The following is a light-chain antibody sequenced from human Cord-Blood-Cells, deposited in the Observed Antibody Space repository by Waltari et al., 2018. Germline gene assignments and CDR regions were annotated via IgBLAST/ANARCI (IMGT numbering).Light chain of an antibody. V-gene: IGKV3-15*01. Sequence: EIVMTQSPATLSVSLGERATLSCRASQSVSSNLAWYQQKPGQAPRLLIYGASTRATGSPARFSGSGSGTEFTLTISSLLSEDFAVYYCQQYNNWPQTFGQGTKLEIK. J-gene: IGKJ2*01. CDR1: QSVSSN. CDR2: GAS. CDR3: QQYNNWPQT.